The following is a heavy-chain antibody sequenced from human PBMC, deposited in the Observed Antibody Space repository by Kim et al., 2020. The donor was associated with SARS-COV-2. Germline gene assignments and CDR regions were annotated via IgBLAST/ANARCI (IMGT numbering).Heavy chain of an antibody. CDR1: GGTFSSYA. D-gene: IGHD3-10*01. V-gene: IGHV1-69*13. CDR2: IIPIFGTA. J-gene: IGHJ5*02. CDR3: ASCAYGSGSYYGINWFDP. Sequence: SVKVSCKASGGTFSSYAISWVRQAPGQGLEWMGGIIPIFGTANYAQKFQGRVTITADESTSTAYMELSSLRSEDTAVYYCASCAYGSGSYYGINWFDPWGQGTLVTVSS.